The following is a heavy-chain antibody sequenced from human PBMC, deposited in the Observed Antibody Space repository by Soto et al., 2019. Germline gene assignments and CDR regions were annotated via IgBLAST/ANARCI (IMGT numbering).Heavy chain of an antibody. CDR1: GFTFDDYG. J-gene: IGHJ6*03. D-gene: IGHD3-10*01. V-gene: IGHV3-20*01. CDR3: ARGRGADAYYYYYYYMDV. CDR2: INWNGGST. Sequence: EVQLVESGGGVVRPGGSLRLSCAASGFTFDDYGMSWVRQAPGKGLEWVSGINWNGGSTGYADSVKGRFTISRDNAKNSLYLQMNSLRAEDTALYHCARGRGADAYYYYYYYMDVWGKGTTVTVSS.